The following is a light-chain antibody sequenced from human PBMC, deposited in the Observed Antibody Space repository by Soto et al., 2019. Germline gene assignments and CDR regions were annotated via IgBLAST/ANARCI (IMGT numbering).Light chain of an antibody. CDR2: DAS. Sequence: EIVLTQSPGTLSVSPGERATLSCRASQSVGRNYLAWYQQKPGQAPRLLIYDASCRATGIPDRFSGSGSGTDFSLTISRLEPDDFAVYYCQQYASSPLTFGGGTKVETK. J-gene: IGKJ4*01. CDR3: QQYASSPLT. V-gene: IGKV3-20*01. CDR1: QSVGRNY.